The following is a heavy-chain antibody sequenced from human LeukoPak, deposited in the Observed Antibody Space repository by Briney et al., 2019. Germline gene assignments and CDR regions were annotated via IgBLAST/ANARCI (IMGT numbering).Heavy chain of an antibody. CDR1: GGSISSSSYY. D-gene: IGHD3-16*01. CDR2: VYHTGTT. V-gene: IGHV4-61*01. Sequence: SETLSLTCTVSGGSISSSSYYWNWFRQPPGKRLEWIGYVYHTGTTNYTPSLKSRVSISIDTSKSQFSLNLSSVTAADTAVYYCARVPWGATGYFFDFWGQGKLVAVSS. J-gene: IGHJ4*02. CDR3: ARVPWGATGYFFDF.